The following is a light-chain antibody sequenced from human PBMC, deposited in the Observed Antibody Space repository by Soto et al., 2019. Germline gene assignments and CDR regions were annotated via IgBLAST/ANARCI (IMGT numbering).Light chain of an antibody. V-gene: IGLV2-14*03. CDR3: SSYTSSTTLVV. CDR2: DVT. J-gene: IGLJ2*01. Sequence: QSALTQPASVSGSPGQSITISCTGTSSDVGGYNYVSWYQHHPGKAPKVIIYDVTIRPSGVSLRFSGSKSGNTASLTISGLLAEDEADYYCSSYTSSTTLVVFGGGTKLTVL. CDR1: SSDVGGYNY.